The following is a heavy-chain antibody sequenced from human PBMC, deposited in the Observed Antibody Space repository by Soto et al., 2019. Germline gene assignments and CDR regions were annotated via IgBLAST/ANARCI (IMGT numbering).Heavy chain of an antibody. Sequence: PSETLSLTCAVYNGSFSVYYWTWIRQSPGKGPEWIGEVNHAGSTNYNPSLKSRVTISVDTSKNQFSLKLNSVTAADTAVYYCARDSTRRGACDIWGQGTMVTVSS. V-gene: IGHV4-34*01. J-gene: IGHJ3*02. CDR2: VNHAGST. CDR1: NGSFSVYY. D-gene: IGHD2-2*01. CDR3: ARDSTRRGACDI.